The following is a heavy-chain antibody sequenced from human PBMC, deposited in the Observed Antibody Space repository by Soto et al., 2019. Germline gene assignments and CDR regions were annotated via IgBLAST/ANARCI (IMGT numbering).Heavy chain of an antibody. D-gene: IGHD1-1*01. CDR2: ISSSSSTI. CDR1: GFTFSSYS. J-gene: IGHJ4*02. V-gene: IGHV3-48*02. Sequence: EVQLVESGGGLVQPGGSLRLSCAASGFTFSSYSMNWVRQAPGKGLEWVSYISSSSSTIYYADSVKGRFTISRDNAKNSLYLQRNSLRDEDTAVYYCARVRSVQRASFLDYWGQGTLVTVSS. CDR3: ARVRSVQRASFLDY.